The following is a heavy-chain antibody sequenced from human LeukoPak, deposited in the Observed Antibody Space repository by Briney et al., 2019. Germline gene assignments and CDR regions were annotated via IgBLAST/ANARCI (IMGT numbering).Heavy chain of an antibody. Sequence: ASVKVSCKASGGTFSSYAISWVRQAPGQGLEWMGGIIPIFGTANYAQKFQGRVTITADESTSTAYMEMSSLRSEDTGVYYCARPPSRLYDSSVYYYYFDSWRQAPLVTVPS. CDR1: GGTFSSYA. V-gene: IGHV1-69*13. J-gene: IGHJ4*02. D-gene: IGHD3-22*01. CDR2: IIPIFGTA. CDR3: ARPPSRLYDSSVYYYYFDS.